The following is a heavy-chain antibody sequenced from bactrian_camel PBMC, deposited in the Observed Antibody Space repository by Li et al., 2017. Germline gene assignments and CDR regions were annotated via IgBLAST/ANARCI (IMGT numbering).Heavy chain of an antibody. CDR3: ATADGVSWLLHIRL. CDR1: GFTFSSYY. V-gene: IGHV3-2*01. J-gene: IGHJ6*01. D-gene: IGHD2*01. Sequence: QLVESGGGLVQPGGSLRLSCAASGFTFSSYYMSWVRQAPGKGLEWVSSISTDGSDTYYADSVKGRFTISRDNAKNTLYLQMNSLKTEDTAVYYCATADGVSWLLHIRLLGPGDPGHRL. CDR2: ISTDGSDT.